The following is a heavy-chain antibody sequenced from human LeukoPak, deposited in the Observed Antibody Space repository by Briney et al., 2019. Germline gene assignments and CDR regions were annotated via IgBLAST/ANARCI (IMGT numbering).Heavy chain of an antibody. CDR3: ARSILVVPVASHYNYGVDF. D-gene: IGHD2-2*01. V-gene: IGHV1-18*01. CDR1: GYSFTSSG. CDR2: ISASNGDT. J-gene: IGHJ4*02. Sequence: GASVKVSCKASGYSFTSSGISWVRRAPGQAFEWMGWISASNGDTDYAQKLQGGVTMTADTSTSTAYMELRSLRSDDTAVYYCARSILVVPVASHYNYGVDFWGQGTLVTVSS.